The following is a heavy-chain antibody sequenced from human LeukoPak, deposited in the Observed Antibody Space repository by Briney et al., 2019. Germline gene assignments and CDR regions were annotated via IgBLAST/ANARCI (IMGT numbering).Heavy chain of an antibody. CDR3: AREPITSGGNDAFDI. J-gene: IGHJ3*02. D-gene: IGHD3-16*01. V-gene: IGHV4-34*01. Sequence: SETLSLTCAVYGGSFSGYYWSWIRQPPGKGLEWIGEINHSGSTNYNPSLKSRVTISVDTSKNQFSLILNSVTAADTAVFYCAREPITSGGNDAFDIWGQGTMVTVSS. CDR2: INHSGST. CDR1: GGSFSGYY.